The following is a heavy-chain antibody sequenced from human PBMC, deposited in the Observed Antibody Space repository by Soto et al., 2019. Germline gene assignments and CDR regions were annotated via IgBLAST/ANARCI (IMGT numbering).Heavy chain of an antibody. CDR3: SSYMWFGYFDY. J-gene: IGHJ4*02. Sequence: GGSLRLSCAASGFTFSSYWMHWVRQAPGKGLVWVSRINSDGSSTSYADSVKGRFTISRDNAKNTLYLQMNSLRAEDTAVYYCSSYMWFGYFDYWGQGTLVTVSS. CDR2: INSDGSST. CDR1: GFTFSSYW. D-gene: IGHD3-10*01. V-gene: IGHV3-74*01.